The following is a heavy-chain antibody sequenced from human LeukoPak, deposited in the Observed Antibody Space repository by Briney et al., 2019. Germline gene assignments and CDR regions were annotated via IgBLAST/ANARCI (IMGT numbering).Heavy chain of an antibody. V-gene: IGHV1-69*01. Sequence: GSSAKFSCKPSGGTIRSSAISCVRPDPGQRREWMGRIIPIFVTANYAQKFQGRVTITADESTSTAYMELSSLRSEDTAVYYCAREKVGHLIAAAVHQLFYYFDYWGQGTLVTVSS. D-gene: IGHD6-13*01. CDR1: GGTIRSSA. CDR3: AREKVGHLIAAAVHQLFYYFDY. CDR2: IIPIFVTA. J-gene: IGHJ4*02.